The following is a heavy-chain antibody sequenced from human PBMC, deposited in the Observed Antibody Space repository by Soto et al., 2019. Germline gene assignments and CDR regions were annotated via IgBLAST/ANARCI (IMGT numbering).Heavy chain of an antibody. CDR1: GGTFSTYS. CDR3: TIGSWSGEVFDI. D-gene: IGHD2-21*01. V-gene: IGHV1-69*02. Sequence: QVQLVQSGAAVKKPGSSVKVSCKDSGGTFSTYSMCWVRQAPGQGLEWMGRIIPMLGVRNYAQRLQDRVTITADKSTATVHMELSSLRSEDTAIYYCTIGSWSGEVFDIWGQGTMVTVSS. J-gene: IGHJ3*02. CDR2: IIPMLGVR.